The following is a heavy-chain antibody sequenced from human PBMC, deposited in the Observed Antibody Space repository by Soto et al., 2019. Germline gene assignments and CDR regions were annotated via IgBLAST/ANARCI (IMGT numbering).Heavy chain of an antibody. V-gene: IGHV3-11*06. J-gene: IGHJ4*02. CDR3: ARTPDCTNGVCSAGFDY. CDR1: GFTFSDYY. D-gene: IGHD2-8*01. CDR2: ISSSSSYT. Sequence: PGGSLRLSCAASGFTFSDYYMSWIRQAPGKGLEWVSCISSSSSYTNYADSVKGRFTISRDNAKNSLYLQMNSLRAEDTAVYYCARTPDCTNGVCSAGFDYWGQGTLVTVS.